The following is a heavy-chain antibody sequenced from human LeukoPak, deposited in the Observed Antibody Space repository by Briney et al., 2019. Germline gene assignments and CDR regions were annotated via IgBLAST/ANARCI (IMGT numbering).Heavy chain of an antibody. CDR1: GGSISSYY. V-gene: IGHV4-4*07. CDR2: IYTSGST. CDR3: ARGGLHLWFGEPRNDWFDP. D-gene: IGHD3-10*01. J-gene: IGHJ5*02. Sequence: SETLSLTCTVSGGSISSYYWSWIRQPAGKGLEWIGRIYTSGSTNYNPSLKSRVTISVDTSKNQFSLKLSSVTAADTAVYYCARGGLHLWFGEPRNDWFDPWGQGTLVTVSS.